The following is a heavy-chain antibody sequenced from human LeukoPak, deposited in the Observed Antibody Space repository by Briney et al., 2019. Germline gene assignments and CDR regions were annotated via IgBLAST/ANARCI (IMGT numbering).Heavy chain of an antibody. V-gene: IGHV3-23*03. CDR1: GFTFSDYA. CDR3: AKERYYDSYFDL. J-gene: IGHJ2*01. Sequence: GGSLRLSCVASGFTFSDYAMNWVRQAPGKGLEWVSIIFGAGKNTTYYADSVKGRFTVSRDNSKNTLYLQMNSLRAEDTAVYYCAKERYYDSYFDLWGRGTLVTVSS. D-gene: IGHD3-22*01. CDR2: IFGAGKNTT.